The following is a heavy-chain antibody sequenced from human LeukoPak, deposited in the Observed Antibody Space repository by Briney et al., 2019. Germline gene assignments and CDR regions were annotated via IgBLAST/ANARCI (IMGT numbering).Heavy chain of an antibody. CDR1: GYTLTELS. D-gene: IGHD2-2*01. CDR2: FDPEDGET. Sequence: GASVKVSCKVSGYTLTELSMHWVRQAPGKGLEWMGGFDPEDGETIYAQKFQGRVTMTEDTSTDTAYMELSSLRSEDTAVYYCATVPLKYCSSTSCYEGLYFQHWGQGTLVTISS. CDR3: ATVPLKYCSSTSCYEGLYFQH. J-gene: IGHJ1*01. V-gene: IGHV1-24*01.